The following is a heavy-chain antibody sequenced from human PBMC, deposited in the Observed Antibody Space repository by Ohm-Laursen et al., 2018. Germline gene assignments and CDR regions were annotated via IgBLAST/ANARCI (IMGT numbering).Heavy chain of an antibody. CDR1: GYTLTELS. V-gene: IGHV1-24*01. CDR3: ARTGDRRSPFDY. D-gene: IGHD7-27*01. J-gene: IGHJ4*02. Sequence: ASVKVSCKVSGYTLTELSMHWVRQAPGKGLEWMGGFDPEDGETIYAQKFQGRVTMTEDTSTDTAYMELSSLRSEDTAVYYCARTGDRRSPFDYWGQGTLVTVSS. CDR2: FDPEDGET.